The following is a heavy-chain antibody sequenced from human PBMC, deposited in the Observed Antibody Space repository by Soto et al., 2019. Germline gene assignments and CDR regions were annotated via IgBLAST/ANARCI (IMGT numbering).Heavy chain of an antibody. J-gene: IGHJ4*02. Sequence: QVQLVESGGGVVQPGRSLRLSCAASGFTFSSYAMHWVRQAPGKGLEWVAVISYDGSNKYYADSVKGRFTISRDNSKSTLYLQMNSLRAEDKAVYYCASRDIVDTAMAFDYWGQGTLVTVSS. V-gene: IGHV3-30-3*01. CDR3: ASRDIVDTAMAFDY. D-gene: IGHD5-18*01. CDR1: GFTFSSYA. CDR2: ISYDGSNK.